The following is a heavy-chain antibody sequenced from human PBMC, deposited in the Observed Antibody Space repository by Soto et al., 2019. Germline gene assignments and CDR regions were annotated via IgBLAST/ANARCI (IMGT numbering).Heavy chain of an antibody. D-gene: IGHD6-13*01. CDR1: GFTFSNYG. CDR2: IYYDASEK. Sequence: VQVVESGGGVVQPGRSLRLSCASSGFTFSNYGMLWVRQAPGKGLEWVTVIYYDASEKYYADSVKGRFTISRDNSKNTLFLQMDSLRAEDKAVYYCARSAGKGGLAAPIDHWGQGTLVTVSS. V-gene: IGHV3-33*01. J-gene: IGHJ4*02. CDR3: ARSAGKGGLAAPIDH.